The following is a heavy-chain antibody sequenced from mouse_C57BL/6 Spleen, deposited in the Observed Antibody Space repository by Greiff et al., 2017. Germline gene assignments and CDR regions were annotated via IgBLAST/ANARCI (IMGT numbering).Heavy chain of an antibody. V-gene: IGHV1-5*01. CDR1: GYTFTSYW. CDR2: IYPGNSDT. Sequence: VQLQQSGTVLARPGASVKMSCKTSGYTFTSYWMHWVKQRPGQGLEWIGAIYPGNSDTSYNQKFQGKATLTAVTSASTAYMELRSLTNEDSAVYYCTRDRGGYGSYSWFAYWGPGTPVTVSA. D-gene: IGHD1-1*01. J-gene: IGHJ3*01. CDR3: TRDRGGYGSYSWFAY.